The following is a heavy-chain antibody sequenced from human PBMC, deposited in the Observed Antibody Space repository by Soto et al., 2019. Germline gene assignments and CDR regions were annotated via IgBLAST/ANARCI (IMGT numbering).Heavy chain of an antibody. CDR1: GGSISSGGYY. J-gene: IGHJ3*02. V-gene: IGHV4-31*03. CDR3: ARDGKVVAADGPDAFDI. CDR2: IYYSWST. D-gene: IGHD2-15*01. Sequence: PSETLSLTCTVSGGSISSGGYYWSWIRQHPGKGLEWIGYIYYSWSTYYNPSLKSRVTISVDTSKNQFSLKLSYVTAAHTAVYYCARDGKVVAADGPDAFDIWGQGTMVTVS.